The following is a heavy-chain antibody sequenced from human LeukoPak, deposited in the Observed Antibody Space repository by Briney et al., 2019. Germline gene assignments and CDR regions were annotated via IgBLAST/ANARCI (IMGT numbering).Heavy chain of an antibody. Sequence: SETLSLTCTVSGGSIGSHYWSWIRQPPGKGLEWIGYIYYSGSTNYNPSLKSRVTISVDTSKNQFSLKLSSATAADTAVYYCARFYGGSYFDYWGQGTLVTVSS. CDR2: IYYSGST. V-gene: IGHV4-59*11. CDR1: GGSIGSHY. J-gene: IGHJ4*02. CDR3: ARFYGGSYFDY. D-gene: IGHD4-23*01.